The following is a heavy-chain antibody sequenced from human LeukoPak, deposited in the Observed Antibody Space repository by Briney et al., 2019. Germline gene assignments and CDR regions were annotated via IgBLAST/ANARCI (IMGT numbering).Heavy chain of an antibody. CDR1: GFTFSSYG. CDR2: ISSSSSYI. CDR3: ARNLGYCSSTSCPWDY. J-gene: IGHJ4*02. D-gene: IGHD2-2*01. V-gene: IGHV3-21*01. Sequence: PGGSLRLSCAASGFTFSSYGMNWVRQAPGKGLEWVSSISSSSSYIYYADSVKGRFTISRDNAKNSLYLQMNSLRAEDTAVYYCARNLGYCSSTSCPWDYWGQGTLVTVSS.